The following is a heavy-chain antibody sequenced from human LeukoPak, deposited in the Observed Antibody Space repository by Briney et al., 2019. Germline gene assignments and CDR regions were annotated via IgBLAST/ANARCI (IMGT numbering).Heavy chain of an antibody. CDR3: ARGVSFSSSWYEGIDHYYYGMDV. D-gene: IGHD6-13*01. J-gene: IGHJ6*02. CDR2: IIPILGIA. CDR1: GGTFSSYA. V-gene: IGHV1-69*04. Sequence: SVKVSCKASGGTFSSYAISWVRQAPGQGLEWMGRIIPILGIANYAQKFQGRVTITADKSTSTAYMELSSLRSEDTAVYYCARGVSFSSSWYEGIDHYYYGMDVWGQGTTVTVSS.